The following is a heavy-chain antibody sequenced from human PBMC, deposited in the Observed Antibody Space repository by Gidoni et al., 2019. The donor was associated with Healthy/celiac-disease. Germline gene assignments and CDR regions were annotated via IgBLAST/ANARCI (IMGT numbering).Heavy chain of an antibody. V-gene: IGHV1-69*01. J-gene: IGHJ4*02. CDR3: ASRDRDGDY. D-gene: IGHD3-10*01. Sequence: QVQLVQSGAEVKKPGSSVQVSCKASGSTFSNYAIIWVRQAHGQGLEWLGGIIPIFGTANYAQKFQGRVTITADESTSTAYMELSSLRSEDTAVYYCASRDRDGDYWGQGTLVTVSS. CDR2: IIPIFGTA. CDR1: GSTFSNYA.